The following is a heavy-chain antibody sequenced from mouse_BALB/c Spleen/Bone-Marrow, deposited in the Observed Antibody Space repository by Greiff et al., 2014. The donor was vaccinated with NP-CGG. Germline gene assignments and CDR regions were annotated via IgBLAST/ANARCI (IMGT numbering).Heavy chain of an antibody. J-gene: IGHJ3*01. D-gene: IGHD2-1*01. CDR3: ARDYGNYVRFAY. CDR1: GFTFTDYY. V-gene: IGHV7-3*02. Sequence: EVMLVESGGGLVQPGGSLRLSCATSGFTFTDYYMSWVRQPPGKALEWLGFIRNKANGYTTEYSASVKDRFTISRDNSQSILYLQMNTLRAEDSATYYCARDYGNYVRFAYWGQGTLVTVSA. CDR2: IRNKANGYTT.